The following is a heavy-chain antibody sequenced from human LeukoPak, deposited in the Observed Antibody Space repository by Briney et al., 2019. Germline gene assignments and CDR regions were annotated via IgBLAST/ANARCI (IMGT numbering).Heavy chain of an antibody. V-gene: IGHV3-23*01. J-gene: IGHJ3*02. CDR1: GFTFSSYA. CDR2: ISGSGGST. CDR3: ASAGSYYAFDS. Sequence: GGSLRLSCAASGFTFSSYAMTWVRQAPGKGLEWVSAISGSGGSTNYADSVKGRFTISRDNSKNSLYLQMNSLRAEDTAVYYCASAGSYYAFDSWGQGTMVTVSS. D-gene: IGHD1-26*01.